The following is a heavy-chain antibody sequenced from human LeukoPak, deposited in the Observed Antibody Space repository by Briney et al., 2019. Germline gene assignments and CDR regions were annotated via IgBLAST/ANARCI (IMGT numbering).Heavy chain of an antibody. J-gene: IGHJ4*02. D-gene: IGHD6-19*01. CDR1: GGSITGYY. CDR3: ARERVPGYSSGWSDFDY. CDR2: IYASGST. Sequence: SETLSLTCTVSGGSITGYYWSWIRQPAGKGLEWIGRIYASGSTYYNPSLKSRVTMSVHTSKNQFSLNLSSVTAADTAVYYCARERVPGYSSGWSDFDYWGQGTLVTVSS. V-gene: IGHV4-4*07.